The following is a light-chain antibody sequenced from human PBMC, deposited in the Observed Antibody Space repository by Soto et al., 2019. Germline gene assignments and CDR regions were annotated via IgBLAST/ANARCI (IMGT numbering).Light chain of an antibody. J-gene: IGLJ1*01. CDR2: EVT. CDR1: SSDVGGYDY. CDR3: MSYTGSANRV. V-gene: IGLV2-14*01. Sequence: QSALTQPASVSGSPGQSITISCTGTSSDVGGYDYVSWYQQYPGKAPKLMIFEVTNRPSGVSNRFSGSRSANTASLTISGLQAEDEADYYCMSYTGSANRVFGTGTKLTVL.